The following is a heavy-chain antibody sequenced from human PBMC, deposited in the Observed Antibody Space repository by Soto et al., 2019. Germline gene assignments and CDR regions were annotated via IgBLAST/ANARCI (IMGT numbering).Heavy chain of an antibody. CDR1: GYTFTGYY. V-gene: IGHV1-2*02. J-gene: IGHJ6*02. D-gene: IGHD6-19*01. CDR3: ARELGIAVAGARYYYYGMDV. CDR2: INPNSGGT. Sequence: ASVKVSCKASGYTFTGYYMHWVRQAPGQGLEWMGWINPNSGGTNYAQKFQGRVTMTRDTSISTAYMELSRPRSDDTAVYYCARELGIAVAGARYYYYGMDVWGQGTTVTVSS.